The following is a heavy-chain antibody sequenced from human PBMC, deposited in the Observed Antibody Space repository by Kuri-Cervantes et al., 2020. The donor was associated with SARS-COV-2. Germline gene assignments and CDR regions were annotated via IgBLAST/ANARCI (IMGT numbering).Heavy chain of an antibody. Sequence: GSLRLSCAVSGYSISSGYYWGWIRQPPGKGLEWIGSIYYSGSTYYNPSLKSRVTISVDTSKNQFSLKLSSVTAADTAVYYCARNSGYSSGWFYYYYYMDVWGKGTTVTVSS. J-gene: IGHJ6*03. V-gene: IGHV4-38-2*01. CDR1: GYSISSGYY. CDR3: ARNSGYSSGWFYYYYYMDV. CDR2: IYYSGST. D-gene: IGHD6-19*01.